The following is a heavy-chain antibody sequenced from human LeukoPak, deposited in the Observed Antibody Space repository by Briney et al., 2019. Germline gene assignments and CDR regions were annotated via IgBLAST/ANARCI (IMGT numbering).Heavy chain of an antibody. Sequence: GGSLRLSCAASGFTFSSYAMSWVRQAPGKGLEWVSAISGSGGSTYYADSVKGRFTISRDNSKNTLYLQMNSLRAEDTAVYYCAEDSEWLLALYFDYWGQGTLVTVSS. V-gene: IGHV3-23*01. CDR1: GFTFSSYA. D-gene: IGHD3-3*01. J-gene: IGHJ4*02. CDR3: AEDSEWLLALYFDY. CDR2: ISGSGGST.